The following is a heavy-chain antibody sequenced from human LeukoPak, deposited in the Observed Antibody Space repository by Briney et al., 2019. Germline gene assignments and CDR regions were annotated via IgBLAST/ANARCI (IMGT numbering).Heavy chain of an antibody. V-gene: IGHV3-7*03. CDR2: IKEDGSVK. Sequence: PGGSLRLSCAASRFSFTSYWMSWVRQAPGKGLEWVANIKEDGSVKFYVDSVRGRFTISRDNTKNSLYLQMNGLRAEDTAMYYCARGDFNDLRYGCWGQGSLVTVSS. J-gene: IGHJ4*02. D-gene: IGHD2-21*02. CDR3: ARGDFNDLRYGC. CDR1: RFSFTSYW.